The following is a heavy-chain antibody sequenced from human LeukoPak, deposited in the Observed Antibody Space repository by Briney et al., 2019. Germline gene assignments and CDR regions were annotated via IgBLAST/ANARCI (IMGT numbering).Heavy chain of an antibody. Sequence: GGSLRLSCAASGFTFSSYAMSWVRQAPGNGLEWVAVITSDGTNEYYADSVKGRFTISRDNSKNTLYLQMNSLRAEDTAVYYCARAREYYDFWGGDPDYMDIWGKGTTVTVSS. CDR2: ITSDGTNE. CDR1: GFTFSSYA. D-gene: IGHD3-3*01. V-gene: IGHV3-30*14. CDR3: ARAREYYDFWGGDPDYMDI. J-gene: IGHJ6*03.